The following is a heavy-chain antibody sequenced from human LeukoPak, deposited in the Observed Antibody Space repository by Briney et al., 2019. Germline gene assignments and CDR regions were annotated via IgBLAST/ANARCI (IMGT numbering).Heavy chain of an antibody. CDR1: GGSITSGGYF. CDR3: ARESLVTAIPDAFDI. Sequence: SETLSLTCTVSGGSITSGGYFWSWIRQHPGKGLEWIGYISYSGYTYYNPSLKSRLTISVDTSKNQFSLKVTSVTAADTAVYYCARESLVTAIPDAFDIWGQGTVVTVSS. V-gene: IGHV4-31*03. J-gene: IGHJ3*02. CDR2: ISYSGYT. D-gene: IGHD2-21*02.